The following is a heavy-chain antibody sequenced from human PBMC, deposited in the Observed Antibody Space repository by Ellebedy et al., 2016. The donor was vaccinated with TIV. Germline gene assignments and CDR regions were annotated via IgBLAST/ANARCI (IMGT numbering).Heavy chain of an antibody. CDR2: ISGSGGST. D-gene: IGHD3-9*01. J-gene: IGHJ6*02. V-gene: IGHV3-23*01. CDR1: GFTFSSYA. Sequence: GESLKISCAASGFTFSSYAMSWVRQAPGKGLEWVSAISGSGGSTYYADSVKGRFTISRDNSKNTLYLQMNSLRAEDTAVYYCARRYFDSYGMDVWGQGTTVTVSS. CDR3: ARRYFDSYGMDV.